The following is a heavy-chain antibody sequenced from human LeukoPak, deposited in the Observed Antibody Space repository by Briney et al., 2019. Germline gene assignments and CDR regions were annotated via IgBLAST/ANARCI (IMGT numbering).Heavy chain of an antibody. CDR3: ARWEYEVEMATIPQFDY. CDR2: IIPIFGTA. Sequence: GASVKVSCKASGGTFSSYAISWVRQAPGQGLEWMGGIIPIFGTANYAQKFQGRVTITADESTSTAYMELSSLRSEGTAVYYCARWEYEVEMATIPQFDYWGQGTLVTVSS. V-gene: IGHV1-69*13. CDR1: GGTFSSYA. D-gene: IGHD5-24*01. J-gene: IGHJ4*02.